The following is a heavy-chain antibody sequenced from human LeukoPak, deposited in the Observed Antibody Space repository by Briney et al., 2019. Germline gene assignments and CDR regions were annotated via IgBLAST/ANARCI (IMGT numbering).Heavy chain of an antibody. D-gene: IGHD3-10*01. CDR2: INHSGST. CDR3: AKLGWFGELGN. CDR1: GGSFSGYY. J-gene: IGHJ4*02. V-gene: IGHV4-34*01. Sequence: SETLSLTCAVYGGSFSGYYWSWIRQPPGKGLEWIGEINHSGSTNYNPSLKSRVTISVDTSKNQFSLRLSSVTAADTAVYFCAKLGWFGELGNWGQGTLVTVSS.